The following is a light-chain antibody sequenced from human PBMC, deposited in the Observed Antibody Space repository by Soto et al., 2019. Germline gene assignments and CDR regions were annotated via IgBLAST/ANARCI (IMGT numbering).Light chain of an antibody. J-gene: IGLJ3*02. Sequence: QSVLTQPPSVSGAPGQRVSISCTGSTSNIGAPYDVHWYQHLPGTAPKLLIYGNNNRPSGVPDRFSGSKSGTSASLAVTGLQAEDEAYYYCQSHDSSLSAWVFGGGTKLTVL. CDR1: TSNIGAPYD. CDR2: GNN. CDR3: QSHDSSLSAWV. V-gene: IGLV1-40*01.